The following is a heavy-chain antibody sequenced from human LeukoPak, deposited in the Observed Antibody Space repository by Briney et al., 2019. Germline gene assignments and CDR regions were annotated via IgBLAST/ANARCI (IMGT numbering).Heavy chain of an antibody. V-gene: IGHV1-46*01. J-gene: IGHJ6*03. CDR1: GYTFTGYY. CDR2: INPSGGST. D-gene: IGHD6-19*01. Sequence: ASVKVSCKASGYTFTGYYMHWVRQAPGQGLEWMGIINPSGGSTSYAQKFQGRVTMTRDMSTSTVYMELSSLRSEDTAVYYCARDGDSSGWYYYYYYYMDVWGKGTTVTVSS. CDR3: ARDGDSSGWYYYYYYYMDV.